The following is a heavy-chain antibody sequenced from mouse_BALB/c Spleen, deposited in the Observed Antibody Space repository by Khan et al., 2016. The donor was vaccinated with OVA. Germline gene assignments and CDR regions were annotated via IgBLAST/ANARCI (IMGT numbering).Heavy chain of an antibody. J-gene: IGHJ1*01. D-gene: IGHD2-1*01. CDR1: GFSLTSYV. V-gene: IGHV2-6-1*01. CDR3: ARHGYYGNYGPYFDV. CDR2: IWSDGHT. Sequence: QVQLKESGPGLVAPSQSLSITCTISGFSLTSYVVHWVRQPPGKGLAWLVVIWSDGHTTYNSALKSRLSISKANSKSQVFLKMIIFQTDDTAMYYCARHGYYGNYGPYFDVWGAGTTVTVSS.